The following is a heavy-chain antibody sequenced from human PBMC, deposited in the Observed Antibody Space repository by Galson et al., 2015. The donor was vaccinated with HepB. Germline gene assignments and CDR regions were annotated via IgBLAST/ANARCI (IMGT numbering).Heavy chain of an antibody. J-gene: IGHJ4*02. D-gene: IGHD3-10*01. CDR3: ARAKEGRGYFDD. V-gene: IGHV4-4*02. Sequence: LSLTCAVSGDSISNDRWWSWVRQPPGEGLEWIGEAYHSGGTNYRPSLKSRLTISVDKSKNQFSLKLTSVTAADTAVYYCARAKEGRGYFDDWGQGTLVTVSS. CDR1: GDSISNDRW. CDR2: AYHSGGT.